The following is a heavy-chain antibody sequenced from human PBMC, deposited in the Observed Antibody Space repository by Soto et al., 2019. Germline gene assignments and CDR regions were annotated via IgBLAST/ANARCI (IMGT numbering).Heavy chain of an antibody. Sequence: VGSPILSCAAAGFTFSNSWMTWVRQAPGKGLEWVANMNQDGSEKYYEDSVKGRFTISRDNAKNSLSLQMNSLRAEDTAVYFCARDNRGTFDSWVQGTPVTVSS. V-gene: IGHV3-7*03. CDR1: GFTFSNSW. J-gene: IGHJ4*02. CDR3: ARDNRGTFDS. CDR2: MNQDGSEK. D-gene: IGHD7-27*01.